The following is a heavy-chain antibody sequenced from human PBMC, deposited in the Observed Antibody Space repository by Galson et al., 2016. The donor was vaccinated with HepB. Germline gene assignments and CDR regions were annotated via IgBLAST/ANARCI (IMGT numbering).Heavy chain of an antibody. CDR2: ISWDGRSP. D-gene: IGHD3-10*01. CDR1: GFTFDDYT. CDR3: GKALGSLWESSGKGMDV. Sequence: SLRLSCAASGFTFDDYTMHWVRQAPGKGLEWFALISWDGRSPDSADSVRGRFTISRDNRQNILYLQMNSLTTEDTALYYCGKALGSLWESSGKGMDVWGQGTTVIVSS. J-gene: IGHJ6*02. V-gene: IGHV3-43*01.